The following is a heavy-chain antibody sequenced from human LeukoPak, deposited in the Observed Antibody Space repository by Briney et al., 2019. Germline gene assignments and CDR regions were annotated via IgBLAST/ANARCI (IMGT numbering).Heavy chain of an antibody. CDR2: ISSSSSTI. V-gene: IGHV3-48*01. CDR3: ARDQSHGSGSYSFDY. CDR1: GFTFSSYS. D-gene: IGHD3-10*01. Sequence: GGSLRLSCAASGFTFSSYSMNWVRQAPGKGLEWVSYISSSSSTIYYADSVKGRFTISRDNAKNSLYLQMNSLRAEDTAVYYCARDQSHGSGSYSFDYWGQGTLVTVSS. J-gene: IGHJ4*02.